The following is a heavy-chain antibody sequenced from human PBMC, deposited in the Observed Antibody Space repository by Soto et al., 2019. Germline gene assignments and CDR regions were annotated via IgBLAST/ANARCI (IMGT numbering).Heavy chain of an antibody. CDR3: AKDRGWVSKGRGSDY. CDR2: ISYDGSNK. Sequence: QVQLVESGGGVVQPGRSLRLSCAASGFTFSSYGMHWVRQAPGKGLEWVAVISYDGSNKYYADSVKGRFTISRDNSKNTLYLQMNSLRAEDTAVYYCAKDRGWVSKGRGSDYWVQGTLVTVSS. D-gene: IGHD3-16*01. V-gene: IGHV3-30*18. J-gene: IGHJ4*02. CDR1: GFTFSSYG.